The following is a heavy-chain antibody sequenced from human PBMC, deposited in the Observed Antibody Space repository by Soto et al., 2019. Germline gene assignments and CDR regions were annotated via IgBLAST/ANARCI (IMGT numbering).Heavy chain of an antibody. J-gene: IGHJ3*01. D-gene: IGHD3-22*01. CDR2: MFHSGRT. CDR3: AKAVKYYDSTGYDAFAV. Sequence: SETLSLTSTVSGDSISSYLWTWIRQPPGKGLEWIGYMFHSGRTNYNPSLTSRVTMSADTSNNQFSLTLTSVTAADTAVYYCAKAVKYYDSTGYDAFAVWGQGIMVTVSS. CDR1: GDSISSYL. V-gene: IGHV4-59*01.